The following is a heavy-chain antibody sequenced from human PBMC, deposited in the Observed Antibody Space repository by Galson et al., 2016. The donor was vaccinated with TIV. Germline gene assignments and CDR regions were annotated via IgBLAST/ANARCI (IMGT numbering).Heavy chain of an antibody. CDR2: IYNSGST. V-gene: IGHV4-59*13. Sequence: SETLSLTCTVSGGSISTYYWRWIRQPPGRALEWIGYIYNSGSTKYNPSLKSRVTISVNTSKNQLSLRLSSVTAADTAVYYCTREIYSGYFAYLGQGALVTVSS. D-gene: IGHD5-12*01. CDR3: TREIYSGYFAY. CDR1: GGSISTYY. J-gene: IGHJ4*02.